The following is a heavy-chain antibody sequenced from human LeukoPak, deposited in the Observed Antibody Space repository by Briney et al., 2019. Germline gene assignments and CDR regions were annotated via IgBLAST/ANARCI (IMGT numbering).Heavy chain of an antibody. CDR1: GFTFSSYD. V-gene: IGHV3-23*01. CDR2: ISGSGDST. J-gene: IGHJ6*02. Sequence: GGSLRLSCAASGFTFSSYDMIWVRQAPGKGLEWVSAISGSGDSTYYADSVKGRFTISRDNSKNTLNLQMNSLRAEDTAVYYCARARYYYGSGGVWGQGTTVTVSS. D-gene: IGHD3-10*01. CDR3: ARARYYYGSGGV.